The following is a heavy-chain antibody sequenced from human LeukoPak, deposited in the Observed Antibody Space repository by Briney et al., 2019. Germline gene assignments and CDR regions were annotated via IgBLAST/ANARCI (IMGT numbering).Heavy chain of an antibody. D-gene: IGHD3-22*01. Sequence: QPSETLSLTCIVSGGSISSSSYYWTWIRQPAGKGLEWIGRISTSGSTNYNPSLKSRVTMSVDTSKNQFSLKLSSVTAADTAVYYCARDSYDSSGYYSNDYWGQGTLVTVSS. CDR3: ARDSYDSSGYYSNDY. CDR1: GGSISSSSYY. V-gene: IGHV4-61*02. J-gene: IGHJ4*02. CDR2: ISTSGST.